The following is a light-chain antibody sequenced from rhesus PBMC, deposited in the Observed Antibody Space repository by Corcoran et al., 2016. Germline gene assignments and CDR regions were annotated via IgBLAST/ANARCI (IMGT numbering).Light chain of an antibody. V-gene: IGKV1S12*01. CDR3: QHSYDNPCS. CDR2: AAS. Sequence: DIQMTQSPSALSASVGDKGTISCRASQNIYSNVVWYQQKPGKAPHLLIYAASSLQTGIPSRFSGSGSGTDFTLSLSSLQPDDTAAYYCQHSYDNPCSFGQGAKVEIK. J-gene: IGKJ2*01. CDR1: QNIYSN.